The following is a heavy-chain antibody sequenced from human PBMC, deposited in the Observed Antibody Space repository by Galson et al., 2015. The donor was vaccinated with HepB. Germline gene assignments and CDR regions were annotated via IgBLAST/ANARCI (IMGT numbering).Heavy chain of an antibody. V-gene: IGHV3-30*04. Sequence: SLRLSCAASGFTFSSYAMHWVRQAPGKGLEWVAVISYDGSNKYYADSVKGRFTISRDNSKNTLYLQMNSLRAEDTAVYYCAREKKGSSSGLHRLNWFDPWGQGTLVTVSS. J-gene: IGHJ5*02. CDR3: AREKKGSSSGLHRLNWFDP. CDR1: GFTFSSYA. D-gene: IGHD6-19*01. CDR2: ISYDGSNK.